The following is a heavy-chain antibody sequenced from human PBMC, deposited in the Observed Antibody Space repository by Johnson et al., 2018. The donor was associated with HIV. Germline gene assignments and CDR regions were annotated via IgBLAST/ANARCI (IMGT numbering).Heavy chain of an antibody. CDR3: AREGLVVRHAFDI. J-gene: IGHJ3*02. V-gene: IGHV3-7*01. CDR2: IKQDGSEK. Sequence: VQLLESGGGLVQPGGSLILSCAASGFTFSSYWMSWVRQAPGKGLEWVANIKQDGSEKYYVDSVKGRFTISRDNAKNSLYLQMNSLRAEDTAVYYCAREGLVVRHAFDIWGQGTMVTVSS. D-gene: IGHD3-22*01. CDR1: GFTFSSYW.